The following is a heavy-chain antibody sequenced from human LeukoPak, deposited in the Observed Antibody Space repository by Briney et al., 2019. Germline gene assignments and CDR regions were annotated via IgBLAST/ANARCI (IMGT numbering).Heavy chain of an antibody. CDR2: IRYDGSNK. D-gene: IGHD6-6*01. CDR1: GFTFSSYG. CDR3: AKDDRQLVQGGLNAFDI. V-gene: IGHV3-30*02. J-gene: IGHJ3*02. Sequence: QSGGSLRLSCAASGFTFSSYGMHWVRQAPGKGLEWVAFIRYDGSNKYYADSVKGRFTISRDNSKNTLYLQMNSLRAEDTAVYYCAKDDRQLVQGGLNAFDIWGQGTMVTVSS.